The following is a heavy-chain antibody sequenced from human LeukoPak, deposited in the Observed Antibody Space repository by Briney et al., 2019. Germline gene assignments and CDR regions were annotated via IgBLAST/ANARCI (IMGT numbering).Heavy chain of an antibody. V-gene: IGHV1-69*02. Sequence: GASVKVSCKASGGTFSSYTISWVRQAPGQGLEWMGRIIPILGIANYAQKFQGRVTITADKSTSTAYMELSSLTSEDTAVYYCATPPTVTNGWYFDYWGQGTLVTVSS. CDR1: GGTFSSYT. CDR2: IIPILGIA. D-gene: IGHD4-17*01. CDR3: ATPPTVTNGWYFDY. J-gene: IGHJ4*02.